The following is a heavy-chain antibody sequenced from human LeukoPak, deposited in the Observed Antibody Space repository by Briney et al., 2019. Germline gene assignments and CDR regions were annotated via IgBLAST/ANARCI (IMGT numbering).Heavy chain of an antibody. J-gene: IGHJ4*02. V-gene: IGHV3-21*04. Sequence: GGSLRLSCAASGFTFNTYNMNWVRQAPGKGLEWVSSISSSSTYIYYADSVKGRFTISRDNSKNSLYLQMNSLRSDDTALYYCARESESSGWYDYWGQGTLVTVSS. D-gene: IGHD6-19*01. CDR1: GFTFNTYN. CDR2: ISSSSTYI. CDR3: ARESESSGWYDY.